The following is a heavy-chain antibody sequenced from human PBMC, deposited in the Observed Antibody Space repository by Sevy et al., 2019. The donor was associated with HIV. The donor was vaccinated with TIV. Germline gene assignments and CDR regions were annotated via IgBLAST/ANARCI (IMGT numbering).Heavy chain of an antibody. J-gene: IGHJ6*02. CDR3: ETTENYDFWSGSYYYYGMDV. CDR1: GGSISSYY. CDR2: IYYSGST. V-gene: IGHV4-59*01. Sequence: SETLSLTCTVSGGSISSYYWSWIRQPPGKGLEWIGYIYYSGSTNYHPALKSRVTISVDTSKNQFSLKLSSVTAADTAVYYCETTENYDFWSGSYYYYGMDVWGQGTTVTVSS. D-gene: IGHD3-3*01.